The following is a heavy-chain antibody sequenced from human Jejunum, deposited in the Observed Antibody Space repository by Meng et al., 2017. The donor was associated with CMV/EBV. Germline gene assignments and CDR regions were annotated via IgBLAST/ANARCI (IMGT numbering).Heavy chain of an antibody. Sequence: GSGLGLVTPSESLSLTCTVAGGSGNNYYWSWIRQSAGKGLEWIGRFYSSDTYNYHPSLDSRVTMSLDTSKNQFSLNLRSVTAADTATYYCARGPGASTREGFDYWGLGTLVTVSS. CDR3: ARGPGASTREGFDY. V-gene: IGHV4-4*07. CDR1: GGSGNNYY. J-gene: IGHJ4*02. D-gene: IGHD1-26*01. CDR2: FYSSDTY.